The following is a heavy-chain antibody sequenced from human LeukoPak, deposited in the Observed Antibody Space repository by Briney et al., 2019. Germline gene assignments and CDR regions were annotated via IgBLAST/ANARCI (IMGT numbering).Heavy chain of an antibody. CDR3: VRYCSSTTCYTRAVDY. V-gene: IGHV4-38-2*02. CDR1: GYSITSGYN. CDR2: IYHSGSA. D-gene: IGHD2-2*02. J-gene: IGHJ4*02. Sequence: PSETLSLTCTVSGYSITSGYNWAWIRQPPGKVLEWIGSIYHSGSAYYNPSLKSRVTISVDTSKNQFSPKLSSVTAADTAVYYCVRYCSSTTCYTRAVDYWGQGTLVTVSS.